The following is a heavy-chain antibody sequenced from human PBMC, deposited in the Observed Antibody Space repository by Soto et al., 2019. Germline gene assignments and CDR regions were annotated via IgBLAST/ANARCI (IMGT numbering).Heavy chain of an antibody. J-gene: IGHJ4*02. CDR1: GFTFSASA. Sequence: GGSLRLSCTASGFTFSASAMHWVRQASGKGLEWIGRIRSKAKAYATSYAASVEGRFNISRDDSKNTAYLQMSSLKTEDTALYYCTRYYNDTSGYLDYWGQGILVTVSS. CDR3: TRYYNDTSGYLDY. V-gene: IGHV3-73*01. CDR2: IRSKAKAYAT. D-gene: IGHD3-22*01.